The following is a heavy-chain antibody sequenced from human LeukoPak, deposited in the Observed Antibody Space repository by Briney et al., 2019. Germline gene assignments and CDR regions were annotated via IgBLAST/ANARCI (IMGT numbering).Heavy chain of an antibody. CDR2: ISGSGGST. Sequence: AISGSGGSTYCADSVKGRFTISRDNSKNTLYLQMNSLRAEDTAVYYCAARGSGSYYWGQGTLVTVSS. J-gene: IGHJ4*02. V-gene: IGHV3-23*01. D-gene: IGHD3-10*01. CDR3: AARGSGSYY.